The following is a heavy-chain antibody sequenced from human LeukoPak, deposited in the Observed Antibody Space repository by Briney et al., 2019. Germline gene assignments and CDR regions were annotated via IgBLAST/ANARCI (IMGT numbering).Heavy chain of an antibody. CDR3: ARDNYDSSGPYYFDY. CDR1: AFTFSSYS. V-gene: IGHV3-21*01. Sequence: GGSLRLSCAASAFTFSSYSMNWVRQAPGQGLEWVSSISSTSTYTYYIDSVKGRFTISRDNARNSLYLQMNSLRGEDTAVYYCARDNYDSSGPYYFDYWGQGTLVTVSS. D-gene: IGHD3-22*01. J-gene: IGHJ4*02. CDR2: ISSTSTYT.